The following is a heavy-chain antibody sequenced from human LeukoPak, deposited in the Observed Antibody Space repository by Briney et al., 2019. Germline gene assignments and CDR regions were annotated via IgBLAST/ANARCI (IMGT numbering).Heavy chain of an antibody. CDR1: GFTFSSYW. Sequence: PGGSLRLSCAASGFTFSSYWMSWVRQAPGKGLEWVANIKQDGSEKYYVDSVKGRFTISRDNAKNSLYLQMNSLGAEDTAVYHCARGKFAPYYYDSSDYNWFDPWGQGTLVTVSS. CDR3: ARGKFAPYYYDSSDYNWFDP. CDR2: IKQDGSEK. D-gene: IGHD3-22*01. J-gene: IGHJ5*02. V-gene: IGHV3-7*01.